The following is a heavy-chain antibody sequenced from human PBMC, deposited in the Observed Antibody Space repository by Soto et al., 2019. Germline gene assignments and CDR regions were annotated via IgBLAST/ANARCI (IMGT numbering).Heavy chain of an antibody. Sequence: ASVKVSCKASGYTFTIYTMHWLRQAPGQRLEWMGWINAGSGNTKYSQRFQGRVTITRDTSASTAYTELSSLRSEDTAVYYCARGGTTVPNYYFDYWGQGTLVTVSA. CDR1: GYTFTIYT. V-gene: IGHV1-3*01. CDR2: INAGSGNT. CDR3: ARGGTTVPNYYFDY. J-gene: IGHJ4*01. D-gene: IGHD4-17*01.